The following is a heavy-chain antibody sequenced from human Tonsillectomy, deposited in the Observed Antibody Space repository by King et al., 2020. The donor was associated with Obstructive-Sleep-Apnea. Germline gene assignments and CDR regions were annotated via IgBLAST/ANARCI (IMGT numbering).Heavy chain of an antibody. CDR1: CGSISSADYY. CDR3: ARLSSGWGFDY. J-gene: IGHJ4*02. CDR2: IYYSGNT. V-gene: IGHV4-30-4*01. D-gene: IGHD6-19*01. Sequence: QLQESVPGLVKPSQTLSLPCTVSCGSISSADYYWCWIRQPPGKGLEWIGYIYYSGNTYYNSSLKSRVTISLDTSKNQFPLKLSSVTAADTAVYSCARLSSGWGFDYWGQGTLVTVSS.